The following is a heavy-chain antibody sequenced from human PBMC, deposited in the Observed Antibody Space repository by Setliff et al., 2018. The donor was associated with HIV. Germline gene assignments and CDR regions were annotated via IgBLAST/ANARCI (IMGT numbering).Heavy chain of an antibody. CDR3: AKDGSSGYYYYYMDV. CDR2: MNPNTGVS. CDR1: GHTFTNVD. J-gene: IGHJ6*03. Sequence: ASVKVSCKASGHTFTNVDIHWLRRATGQGLEWMGWMNPNTGVSSYALKFQARVTMTRDTSISTAYMELSSLTSEDTAVYYCAKDGSSGYYYYYMDVWGKGTTVTVSS. V-gene: IGHV1-8*01. D-gene: IGHD2-8*02.